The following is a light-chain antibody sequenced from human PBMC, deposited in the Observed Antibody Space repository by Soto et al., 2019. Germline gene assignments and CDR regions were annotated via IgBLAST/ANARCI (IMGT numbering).Light chain of an antibody. CDR1: QSLVSSDGNTY. V-gene: IGKV2-30*01. CDR3: MQHTHWPPYT. Sequence: DVVMTQSPLSLPVTLGQPASISCRSSQSLVSSDGNTYLNWFQQRPGQSPRRLIYKVSNRDSGVPDRFGGSGSGTDFTLKISRVEAEDVGVYYCMQHTHWPPYTFGQGTKLEI. J-gene: IGKJ2*01. CDR2: KVS.